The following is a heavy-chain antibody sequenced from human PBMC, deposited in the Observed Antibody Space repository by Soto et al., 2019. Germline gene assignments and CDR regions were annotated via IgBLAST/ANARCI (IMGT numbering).Heavy chain of an antibody. CDR3: PLGYCSSTACYEPFHF. V-gene: IGHV4-39*01. CDR1: GGSISSGGYY. Sequence: SETLSLTCTVSGGSISSGGYYWSWIRQHPGKGLEWIGYIYYSGSTYYNPSLKSRVTVSVDTSKNQFSLRLSSVTAADTAVYYCPLGYCSSTACYEPFHFWGQGTMVTVSS. CDR2: IYYSGST. D-gene: IGHD2-2*01. J-gene: IGHJ3*01.